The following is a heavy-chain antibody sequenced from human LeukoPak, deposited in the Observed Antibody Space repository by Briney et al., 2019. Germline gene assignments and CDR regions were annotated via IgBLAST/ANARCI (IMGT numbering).Heavy chain of an antibody. D-gene: IGHD3-16*02. V-gene: IGHV4-34*01. CDR1: GGSFSGYY. Sequence: SETLSLTCAVYGGSFSGYYWSWIRQPPGKGLEGIGEINHSGSTNYNPSPKSPPPKSLDTSTNHFSLTLSSVTAADTAVYYCARRGMTTFGGLIVIDSPTFDYWGQGTLVTVSS. CDR3: ARRGMTTFGGLIVIDSPTFDY. CDR2: INHSGST. J-gene: IGHJ4*02.